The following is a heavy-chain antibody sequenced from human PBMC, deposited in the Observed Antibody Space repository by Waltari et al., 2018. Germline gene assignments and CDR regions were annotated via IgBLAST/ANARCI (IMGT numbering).Heavy chain of an antibody. CDR1: GFTFGSFW. J-gene: IGHJ4*02. CDR3: VRGFSTSPSSY. V-gene: IGHV3-74*01. D-gene: IGHD2-2*01. CDR2: ISDDGSRI. Sequence: EVQLVESGGGLVQPGESLRLSCEASGFTFGSFWMHWVRQVAGKGLVWVSSISDDGSRIGYADSVKGRFTISRDNAKNTLYLQMNRLRGDDTAVYYCVRGFSTSPSSYWGQGALVTVSS.